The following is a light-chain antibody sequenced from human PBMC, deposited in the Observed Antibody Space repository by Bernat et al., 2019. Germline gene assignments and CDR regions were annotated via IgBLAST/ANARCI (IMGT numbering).Light chain of an antibody. V-gene: IGKV3-20*01. CDR3: QQYGSSPKT. J-gene: IGKJ1*01. CDR1: QSVSSSY. CDR2: GAS. Sequence: EIVLTQSPGTLSLSPGERATLSCRASQSVSSSYLAWYQQKPGQAPRLLIYGASSRATGIPDRFRGSGSGTDFTLTISRLEPADFAVYYCQQYGSSPKTFGQGTKVEIK.